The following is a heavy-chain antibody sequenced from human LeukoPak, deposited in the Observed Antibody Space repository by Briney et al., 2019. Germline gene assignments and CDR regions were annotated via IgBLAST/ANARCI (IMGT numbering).Heavy chain of an antibody. CDR2: MNPSSGNT. J-gene: IGHJ6*02. CDR3: ARYPYYDILTGYYLNVRYYGMDV. Sequence: ASVKVSCKASGYTFTSYDINWARQATGQGLEWMGWMNPSSGNTGYAQKFQGRVTMTRNTSIGTAYMELSSLRSEDTAVYYCARYPYYDILTGYYLNVRYYGMDVWGQGTTVTVSS. V-gene: IGHV1-8*01. D-gene: IGHD3-9*01. CDR1: GYTFTSYD.